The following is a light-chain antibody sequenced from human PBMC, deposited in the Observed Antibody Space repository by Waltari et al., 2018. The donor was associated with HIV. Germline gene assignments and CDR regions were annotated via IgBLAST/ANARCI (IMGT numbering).Light chain of an antibody. Sequence: QSVLTQPPSASGTPGQSVSISCSASRSNIGSTYRSWYQPLPGTTPTVVIYRSDQRPSGVPDRFSGSNSGTSASLAISGLRSEDEAHYYCASWDDNLSGWVFGGGTKLTVL. V-gene: IGLV1-47*01. J-gene: IGLJ3*02. CDR2: RSD. CDR1: RSNIGSTY. CDR3: ASWDDNLSGWV.